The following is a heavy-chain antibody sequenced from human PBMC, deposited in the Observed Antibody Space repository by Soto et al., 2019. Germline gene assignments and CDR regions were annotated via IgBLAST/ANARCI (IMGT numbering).Heavy chain of an antibody. D-gene: IGHD6-13*01. Sequence: ASVKVSCXASGYTFTSYGISWVRQAPGQGLEWMGWISAYNGNTNYAQKLQGRVTMTTDTSTSTAYMELRSLRSDDTAVYYCASYSSSWCFDYWGQGTLVTVSS. CDR3: ASYSSSWCFDY. CDR1: GYTFTSYG. V-gene: IGHV1-18*01. CDR2: ISAYNGNT. J-gene: IGHJ4*02.